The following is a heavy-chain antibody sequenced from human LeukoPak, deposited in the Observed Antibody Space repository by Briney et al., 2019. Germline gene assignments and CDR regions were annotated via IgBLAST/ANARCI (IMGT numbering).Heavy chain of an antibody. V-gene: IGHV3-30*18. CDR1: GFTFSSYW. Sequence: GGSLRLSCAASGFTFSSYWMSWVRQAPGKGLEWVAVISYDGSNKYYADSVKGRFTISRDNSKNTLYLQMNSLRAEDTAVYYCAKVIAAATDAFDIWGQGTMVTVSS. CDR2: ISYDGSNK. J-gene: IGHJ3*02. CDR3: AKVIAAATDAFDI. D-gene: IGHD6-13*01.